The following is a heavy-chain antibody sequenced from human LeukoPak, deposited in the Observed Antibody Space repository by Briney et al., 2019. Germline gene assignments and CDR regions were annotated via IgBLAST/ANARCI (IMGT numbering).Heavy chain of an antibody. D-gene: IGHD3-3*01. Sequence: GGSLRLSCAASGFTLSSYDMHWVRQATGKGLEWVSSIGTAGDTYYPGSEKGRFTISRENAKNSLYLQMNSLRAGDTAVYYCARGRFWSGYYPEAFDYWGQGTLVTVSS. CDR3: ARGRFWSGYYPEAFDY. CDR2: IGTAGDT. V-gene: IGHV3-13*01. CDR1: GFTLSSYD. J-gene: IGHJ4*02.